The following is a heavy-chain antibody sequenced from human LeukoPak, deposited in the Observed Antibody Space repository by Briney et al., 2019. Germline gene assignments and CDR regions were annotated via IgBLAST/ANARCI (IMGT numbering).Heavy chain of an antibody. CDR2: ISSGSGHI. D-gene: IGHD6-19*01. Sequence: GGSLRLSCAASGFNFYSYTMTWLRQAPGKGLEWVSSISSGSGHIYYADSMKGRFTISRDNAKSSLYLQMNSLRAEDTAVYYCARFLTVAVVPQRVDCWGQGTLVTVSS. CDR3: ARFLTVAVVPQRVDC. CDR1: GFNFYSYT. V-gene: IGHV3-21*01. J-gene: IGHJ4*02.